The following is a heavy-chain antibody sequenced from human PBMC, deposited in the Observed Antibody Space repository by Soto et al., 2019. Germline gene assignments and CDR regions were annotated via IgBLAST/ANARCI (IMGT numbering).Heavy chain of an antibody. J-gene: IGHJ4*02. CDR3: VKDLFMATIQYYFDY. Sequence: GGSLRLSCSASGFTFSSYAMHWVRQAPGKGLEYVSAISSNGGSTYYADSVKGRFTISRDNTKNTLYLQMSSLRAEDTAVYYCVKDLFMATIQYYFDYWGQGTLVTVSS. CDR1: GFTFSSYA. CDR2: ISSNGGST. D-gene: IGHD5-12*01. V-gene: IGHV3-64D*08.